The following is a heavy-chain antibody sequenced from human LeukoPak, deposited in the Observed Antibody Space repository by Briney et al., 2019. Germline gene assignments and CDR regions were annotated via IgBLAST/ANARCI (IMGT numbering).Heavy chain of an antibody. V-gene: IGHV3-7*04. D-gene: IGHD3-10*01. Sequence: PGGSLRLSCAASGFTFSSYWMSWVRQAPGKGLEWVANIKQDGSEKYYVDSVKGRFTISRDNAKNSLYLQMNSLRAEDTAVYYCARARGMVRGVLPDYWGQGTLVTVSS. J-gene: IGHJ4*02. CDR3: ARARGMVRGVLPDY. CDR1: GFTFSSYW. CDR2: IKQDGSEK.